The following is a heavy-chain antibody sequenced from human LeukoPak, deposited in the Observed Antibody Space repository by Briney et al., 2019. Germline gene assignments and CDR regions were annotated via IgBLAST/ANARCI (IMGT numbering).Heavy chain of an antibody. D-gene: IGHD1-14*01. CDR3: AGASTTFDD. Sequence: PSETLSLTCTVSGGSISSYYWSWIRQPPGKGLEWIGYISDGGSTNYNPSLKSRVSIPVHTSKNQFSLKLSSVTAAVTAVYFCAGASTTFDDWGQGTLVTVSS. CDR1: GGSISSYY. CDR2: ISDGGST. J-gene: IGHJ4*02. V-gene: IGHV4-59*01.